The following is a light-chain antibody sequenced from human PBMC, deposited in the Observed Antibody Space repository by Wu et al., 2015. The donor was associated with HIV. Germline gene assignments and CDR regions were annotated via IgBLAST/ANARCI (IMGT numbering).Light chain of an antibody. CDR1: QGISSF. Sequence: IQLTQSPSSLSASVGDRVTITCRASQGISSFLAWYQQKPGKAPNLLIYAASTLQSGVPSRFRGSGSGTDFTLTITSLRPEDFATYYCQQYYTTLWTFGQGTKVEVK. V-gene: IGKV1-9*01. CDR2: AAS. CDR3: QQYYTTLWT. J-gene: IGKJ1*01.